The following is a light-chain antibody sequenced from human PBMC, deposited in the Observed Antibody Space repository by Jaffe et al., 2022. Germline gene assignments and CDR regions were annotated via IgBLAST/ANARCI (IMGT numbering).Light chain of an antibody. V-gene: IGKV4-1*01. J-gene: IGKJ2*01. CDR1: QSILHKSTNKNY. CDR2: WAS. Sequence: DIVMTQSPDSLTVSLGEKATINCKSSQSILHKSTNKNYLAWYQQKSGHRPKLLIYWASTRESGVPDRLSGSGSGTDFTLTINSLQPEDVALYYCQQYYTTPYTFGQGTKLEI. CDR3: QQYYTTPYT.